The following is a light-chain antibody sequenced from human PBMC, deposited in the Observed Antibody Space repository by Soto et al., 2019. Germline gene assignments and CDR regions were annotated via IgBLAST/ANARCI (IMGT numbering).Light chain of an antibody. CDR1: QSVSDNY. V-gene: IGKV3-20*01. CDR2: GAF. J-gene: IGKJ1*01. Sequence: EIVLTQSPGTLSLPPGERATLSCRASQSVSDNYLAWYQQKPGQAPRLLIYGAFTRATGIPDRFSGSGSGTDFSLTISRLEPEDFAVYYCQQYGSSPPWTFGQGTTVEIK. CDR3: QQYGSSPPWT.